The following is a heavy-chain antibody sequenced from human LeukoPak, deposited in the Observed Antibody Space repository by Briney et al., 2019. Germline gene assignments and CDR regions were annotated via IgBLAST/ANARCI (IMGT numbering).Heavy chain of an antibody. CDR1: GYTFTGYY. CDR2: INPNSGGT. J-gene: IGHJ4*02. D-gene: IGHD5-12*01. Sequence: ASVKVSCKASGYTFTGYYMHWVRQAPGQGLEWMGWINPNSGGTNYAQKFQGRVTMTRDTSISTAYMELSRLRSDGTAAYYCARAGVATRASYYFDYWGQGTLVTVSS. CDR3: ARAGVATRASYYFDY. V-gene: IGHV1-2*02.